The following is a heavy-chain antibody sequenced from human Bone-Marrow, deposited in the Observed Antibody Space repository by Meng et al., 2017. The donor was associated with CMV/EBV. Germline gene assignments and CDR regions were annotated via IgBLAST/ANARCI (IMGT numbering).Heavy chain of an antibody. V-gene: IGHV3-23*03. Sequence: GESLKISCAASGFTFSSYAMSWVRQAPGKGLELVSVIYSGGSSTYYADSVKGRFTISRDNSKNTLYLQMNSLRAEDTAVYYCARDFSGSYYFDYWGQGTLVTVSS. CDR2: IYSGGSST. CDR3: ARDFSGSYYFDY. D-gene: IGHD1-26*01. J-gene: IGHJ4*02. CDR1: GFTFSSYA.